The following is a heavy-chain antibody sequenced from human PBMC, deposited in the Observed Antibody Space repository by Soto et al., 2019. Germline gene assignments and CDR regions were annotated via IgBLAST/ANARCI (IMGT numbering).Heavy chain of an antibody. Sequence: SETLSLPCSVYVGSCSGYYWSWIRQPPGKGLEWIGEINHSGSTNYNPSLKSRVTISVDTSKNQFSLKLSSVTAADTAVYYCARYAVSGWYGGYYYYGMDVWGQGTTVTVSS. CDR1: VGSCSGYY. J-gene: IGHJ6*02. V-gene: IGHV4-34*01. CDR3: ARYAVSGWYGGYYYYGMDV. D-gene: IGHD6-19*01. CDR2: INHSGST.